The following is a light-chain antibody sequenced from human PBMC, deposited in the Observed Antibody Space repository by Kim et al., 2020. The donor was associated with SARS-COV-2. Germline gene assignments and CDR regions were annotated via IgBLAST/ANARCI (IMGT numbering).Light chain of an antibody. CDR1: SSNIGSNY. CDR2: RNK. V-gene: IGLV1-47*01. J-gene: IGLJ3*02. CDR3: AAWDDSLSAWV. Sequence: GQRVTISCSGSSSNIGSNYVYWYQQLPGTAPKLLIYRNKQRPSGVPDRFSGSKSGTSASLAISGLRSEDEADYYCAAWDDSLSAWVFGGGTQLTVL.